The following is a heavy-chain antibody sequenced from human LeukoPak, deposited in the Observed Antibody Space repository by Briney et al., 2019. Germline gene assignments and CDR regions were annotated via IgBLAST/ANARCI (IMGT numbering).Heavy chain of an antibody. V-gene: IGHV3-23*01. CDR3: AKDGDLYGMDV. J-gene: IGHJ6*02. CDR2: ISGSGGST. CDR1: GFTFNSFA. D-gene: IGHD7-27*01. Sequence: GGSLRLSCAVSGFTFNSFAMSWVRKAPGKGLEWVSSISGSGGSTYYADSVKGRFTISRDNSKNTLYLQMNSLRAEGTAVYYCAKDGDLYGMDVWGQGTTVTVSS.